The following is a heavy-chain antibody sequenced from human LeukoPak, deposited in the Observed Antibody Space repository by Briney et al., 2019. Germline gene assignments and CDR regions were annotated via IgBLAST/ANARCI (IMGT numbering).Heavy chain of an antibody. V-gene: IGHV4-39*01. Sequence: PETLSLTCTVSGGSISSSSYYWGWIRQPPGKGLEWIGNVFFRGSTYYNPSLKSRVTISVDTSRNQFSLKLGSVTAADTAVYYCARHVVAMVRSYNDMGVWGQGTTVTVSS. D-gene: IGHD3-10*01. CDR1: GGSISSSSYY. CDR3: ARHVVAMVRSYNDMGV. J-gene: IGHJ6*02. CDR2: VFFRGST.